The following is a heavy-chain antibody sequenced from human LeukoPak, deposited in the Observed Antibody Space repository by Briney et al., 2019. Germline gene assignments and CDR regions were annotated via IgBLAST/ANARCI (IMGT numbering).Heavy chain of an antibody. J-gene: IGHJ3*02. D-gene: IGHD3-22*01. CDR2: IWYDGSNK. CDR3: AKDYFRDSGYYCAFDI. CDR1: GFTFSSYA. V-gene: IGHV3-33*06. Sequence: GWSLRLSCAASGFTFSSYAMHWVRQAPGKGLEWVAVIWYDGSNKFYAESVKGRFTISRDISKNTLYLQMNSLRAEDTAVYYCAKDYFRDSGYYCAFDIWGQGTMVTVSS.